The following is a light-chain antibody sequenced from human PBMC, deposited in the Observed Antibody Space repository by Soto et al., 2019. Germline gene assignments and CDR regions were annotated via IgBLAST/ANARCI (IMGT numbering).Light chain of an antibody. J-gene: IGKJ5*01. CDR1: QGISSY. Sequence: DIQLTQSPSFLSASVGDRVTITCRASQGISSYLAWYQQTPGKAPKLLIYASSILQSDVPSRFSGSGSGTEFTLTISSLQPEDFATYYCQQLNTFPVTFGQGTRLAI. CDR2: ASS. V-gene: IGKV1-9*01. CDR3: QQLNTFPVT.